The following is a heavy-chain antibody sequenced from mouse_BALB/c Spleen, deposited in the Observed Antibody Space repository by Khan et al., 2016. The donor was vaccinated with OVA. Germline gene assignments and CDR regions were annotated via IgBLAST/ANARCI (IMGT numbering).Heavy chain of an antibody. Sequence: QIQLVQSGPELKKPGETVKISCKASGYTFTNSGMNWVKQAPGKGLKWMGWINTYTGEPTYADDFKGRFAFSLETSASTAYLQINNLKSEDTATYLCARPPYFSYVCVYWGQGTSVTVSS. CDR2: INTYTGEP. CDR1: GYTFTNSG. V-gene: IGHV9-3-1*01. D-gene: IGHD2-10*01. J-gene: IGHJ4*01. CDR3: ARPPYFSYVCVY.